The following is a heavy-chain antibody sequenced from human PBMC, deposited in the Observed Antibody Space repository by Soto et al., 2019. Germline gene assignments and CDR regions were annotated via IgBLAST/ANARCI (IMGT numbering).Heavy chain of an antibody. J-gene: IGHJ4*02. Sequence: NPSETLSLTCTVSGGSISSYYWSWIRQPPGKGLEWIGYIYYSGSTNYNPSLKSRVTISVDTSKNQFSLKLSSVTAADTAVYYCARVIYDFRSGYYLFDYWGQGTLVTVSS. D-gene: IGHD3-3*01. CDR1: GGSISSYY. CDR3: ARVIYDFRSGYYLFDY. V-gene: IGHV4-59*01. CDR2: IYYSGST.